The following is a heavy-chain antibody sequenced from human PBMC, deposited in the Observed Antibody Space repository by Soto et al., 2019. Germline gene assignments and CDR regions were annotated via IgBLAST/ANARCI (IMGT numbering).Heavy chain of an antibody. D-gene: IGHD2-21*02. V-gene: IGHV1-3*01. J-gene: IGHJ4*01. CDR1: GCTCTSYA. Sequence: AKVKASCKASGCTCTSYAMHWVRQAPGQRLEWMGWINAGNGNTKYSQKFQGRVTITRDTSASTAYMEPSSLRSEDTAVYYCARSIVVVTALDYWRHGTLVIVSS. CDR3: ARSIVVVTALDY. CDR2: INAGNGNT.